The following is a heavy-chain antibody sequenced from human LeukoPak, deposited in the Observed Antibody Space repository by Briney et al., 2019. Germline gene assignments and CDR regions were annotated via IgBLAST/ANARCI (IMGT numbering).Heavy chain of an antibody. D-gene: IGHD2-15*01. CDR3: ARTEVVVAARMDFDY. J-gene: IGHJ4*02. CDR1: GFTFSSYA. CDR2: ISYDGSNK. Sequence: GRSLRLSCAASGFTFSSYAMHWVRQAPGKGLEWVAVISYDGSNKYYADSVKGRFTISRDNSKNTLYLQMNSLRAEDTAVYYCARTEVVVAARMDFDYWGQGTLVTVSS. V-gene: IGHV3-30-3*01.